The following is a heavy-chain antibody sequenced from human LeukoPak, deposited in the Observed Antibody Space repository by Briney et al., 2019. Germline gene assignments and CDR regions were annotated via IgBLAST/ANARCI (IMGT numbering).Heavy chain of an antibody. CDR3: ARLSVLGAFES. D-gene: IGHD7-27*01. J-gene: IGHJ3*02. V-gene: IGHV1-46*01. CDR1: GYTFTIYS. CDR2: INPSSGST. Sequence: ASVKVSCKASGYTFTIYSMHWVRQAPGQGREWMGAINPSSGSTSYAQKFQGRVTVTRDTSTSTVYLELRSLRSEDTAVYYCARLSVLGAFESWGQGTMVTVSS.